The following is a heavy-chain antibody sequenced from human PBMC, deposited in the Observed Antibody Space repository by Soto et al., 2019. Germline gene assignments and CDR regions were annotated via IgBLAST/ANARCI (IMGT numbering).Heavy chain of an antibody. Sequence: SETLSLTCNVSGGSISKFYWAWMRKTAGNGLEWMGRVYATGTTDYNPSLRSRVAMSVDISKQTFCLILKSEPGADLGVDYWVRERSKSLREWFDPWGQGILVTFSS. V-gene: IGHV4-4*07. CDR3: VRERSKSLREWFDP. CDR1: GGSISKFY. J-gene: IGHJ5*02. CDR2: VYATGTT.